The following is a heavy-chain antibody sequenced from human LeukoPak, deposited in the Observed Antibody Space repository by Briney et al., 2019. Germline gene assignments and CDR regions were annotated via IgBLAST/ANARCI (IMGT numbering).Heavy chain of an antibody. CDR3: ARDSEDSSSSGVGDPTNYYYYYMDV. CDR2: IYHSGRT. V-gene: IGHV4-38-2*02. J-gene: IGHJ6*03. CDR1: GYSISSGYY. D-gene: IGHD6-6*01. Sequence: SETLSLTCTVSGYSISSGYYWGWIRQPPGKGLEWIGNIYHSGRTYYNPSLKSRVTISVDTSKNQFSLKLSSVTAADTAVYYCARDSEDSSSSGVGDPTNYYYYYMDVWGKGTTVTVSS.